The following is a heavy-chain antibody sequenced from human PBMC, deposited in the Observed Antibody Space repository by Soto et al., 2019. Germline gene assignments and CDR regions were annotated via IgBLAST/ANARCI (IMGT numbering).Heavy chain of an antibody. CDR2: IIPILGIA. J-gene: IGHJ4*02. CDR3: ARDRDSSGYSAFDY. CDR1: GGTFSSYT. V-gene: IGHV1-69*08. Sequence: QVQLVQSGAEVKKPGSSVKVSCKASGGTFSSYTISWVRQAPGQGLEWMGRIIPILGIANYAQKFQGRVTXXAXKFXSTAYMELSSLRSEDTAVYYCARDRDSSGYSAFDYWGQGTLVTVSS. D-gene: IGHD3-22*01.